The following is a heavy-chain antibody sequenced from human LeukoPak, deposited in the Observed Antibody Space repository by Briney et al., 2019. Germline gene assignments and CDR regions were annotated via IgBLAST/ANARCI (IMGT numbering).Heavy chain of an antibody. D-gene: IGHD5-18*01. CDR1: GGSISSYY. CDR3: ARDASGYGQFDY. CDR2: IYYSGST. J-gene: IGHJ4*02. Sequence: PSETLSLTCTVSGGSISSYYWSWIRQHPGKGLEWIGYIYYSGSTYYNPSLKSRLTISVDTSKDQFSLKLSSVTAADTAVYYCARDASGYGQFDYWGQGTLVTVSS. V-gene: IGHV4-59*06.